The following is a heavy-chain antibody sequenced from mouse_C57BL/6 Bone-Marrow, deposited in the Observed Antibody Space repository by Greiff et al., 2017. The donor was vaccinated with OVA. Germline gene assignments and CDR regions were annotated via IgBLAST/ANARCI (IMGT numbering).Heavy chain of an antibody. CDR3: TRGGYHWYFDV. J-gene: IGHJ1*03. CDR1: GYTFTDYE. CDR2: LDPETGGT. D-gene: IGHD2-2*01. V-gene: IGHV1-15*01. Sequence: VQLQQSGAELVRPGASVTLSCKASGYTFTDYEMHWVKQTPVHGLEWIGALDPETGGTAYNQKFKGKAILTADKSSSTAYMELRSLTSEDSAVYYCTRGGYHWYFDVWGTGTTVTVSA.